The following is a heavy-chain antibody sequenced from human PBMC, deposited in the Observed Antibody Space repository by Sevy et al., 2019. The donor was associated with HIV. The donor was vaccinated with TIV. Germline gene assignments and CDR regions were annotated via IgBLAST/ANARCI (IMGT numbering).Heavy chain of an antibody. V-gene: IGHV3-30*01. CDR1: GFSFSDYD. CDR2: ISHDERYK. J-gene: IGHJ4*02. D-gene: IGHD2-21*02. CDR3: ARLVSCGGDCYYLDS. Sequence: GGSLRLSCAASGFSFSDYDMLWVRQAPGKGLDWVAVISHDERYKNYAESVKVRFTISRDNFKNTLFLQMDSLRPEDTAVYFCARLVSCGGDCYYLDSWGQGALVTVSS.